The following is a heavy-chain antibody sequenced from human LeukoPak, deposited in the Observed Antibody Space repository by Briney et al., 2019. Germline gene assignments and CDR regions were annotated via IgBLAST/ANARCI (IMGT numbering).Heavy chain of an antibody. CDR3: ARGNSPLSPSDY. D-gene: IGHD1/OR15-1a*01. V-gene: IGHV4-39*07. CDR1: GGSISSSNYY. Sequence: SETLSLTCTVSGGSISSSNYYWGWIRQPPGKGLEWIGSIYYSGSTYYNPSLKSRVTISVDTSKNQFSLKLSSVTAADTAVYYCARGNSPLSPSDYWGQGTLVTVSS. CDR2: IYYSGST. J-gene: IGHJ4*02.